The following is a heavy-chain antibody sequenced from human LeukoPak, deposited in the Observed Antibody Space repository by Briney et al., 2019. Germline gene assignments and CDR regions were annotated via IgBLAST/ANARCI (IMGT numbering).Heavy chain of an antibody. CDR2: IRYDGSSK. CDR1: GFTFSSYG. J-gene: IGHJ4*02. Sequence: GGSQRLSCAASGFTFSSYGIHWVRQAPGKGLEWVAFIRYDGSSKSYADAVKGRFTISRDNSKNTLYLQMNSLRAEDTAVYYCAKDRLRGYTYVDYWGQGTLVTVSS. CDR3: AKDRLRGYTYVDY. V-gene: IGHV3-30*02. D-gene: IGHD5-18*01.